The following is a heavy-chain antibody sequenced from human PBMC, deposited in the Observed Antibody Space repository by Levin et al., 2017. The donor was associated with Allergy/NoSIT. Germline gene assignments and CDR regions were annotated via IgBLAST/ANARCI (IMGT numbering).Heavy chain of an antibody. CDR1: GFTFSGSW. Sequence: GGSLRLSCAALGFTFSGSWMYWVRQVPGKGLEWVSLIRNDGSGTTYADSVKGRFTISRDNAKNTLYLQMNSLRGEDTAIYYCARSYGGFDSWGQGTLVTVSS. V-gene: IGHV3-74*03. D-gene: IGHD3-10*01. CDR2: IRNDGSGT. CDR3: ARSYGGFDS. J-gene: IGHJ4*02.